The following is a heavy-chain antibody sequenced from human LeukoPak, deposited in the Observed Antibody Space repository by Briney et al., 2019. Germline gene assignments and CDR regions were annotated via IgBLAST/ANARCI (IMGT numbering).Heavy chain of an antibody. Sequence: SETLSLTCTVSGDSVSDTIYYWGWIRQPPGQGLQWIGNIYYTGSTYYNPSLRSRVTMSVDTSKTQFSLKMRSVTAADTAVYYCARLSKGRFFDYVFDFWGQGTLLTVPS. CDR3: ARLSKGRFFDYVFDF. D-gene: IGHD3-9*01. CDR2: IYYTGST. CDR1: GDSVSDTIYY. J-gene: IGHJ4*02. V-gene: IGHV4-39*01.